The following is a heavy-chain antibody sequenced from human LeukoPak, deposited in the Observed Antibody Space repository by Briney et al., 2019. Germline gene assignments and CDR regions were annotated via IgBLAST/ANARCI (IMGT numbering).Heavy chain of an antibody. Sequence: GGSLRLSCAASGFTVSSNHMSWVRQAPGKGLEWVSVIYSGGSTYYADSVKGRFTISRDNSKNTLYLQMNSLRAEDTAVYYCAKDRRITMVRGVPDYWGQGTLVTVSS. J-gene: IGHJ4*02. V-gene: IGHV3-66*01. CDR2: IYSGGST. CDR1: GFTVSSNH. D-gene: IGHD3-10*01. CDR3: AKDRRITMVRGVPDY.